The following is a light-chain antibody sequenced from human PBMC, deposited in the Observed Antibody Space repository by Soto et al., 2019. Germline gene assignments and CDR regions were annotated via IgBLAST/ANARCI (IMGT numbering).Light chain of an antibody. CDR1: QGIRND. CDR2: AAS. CDR3: QQYNSYSKT. J-gene: IGKJ1*01. Sequence: AIQMTQSPSSLSASVGDRVTITCRASQGIRNDLGWYQQEPGKAPKLLIYAASSLESGVPSRFSGSGSGTDFTLTISSLQPEDSATYYCQQYNSYSKTFGQGTKVDIK. V-gene: IGKV1-6*01.